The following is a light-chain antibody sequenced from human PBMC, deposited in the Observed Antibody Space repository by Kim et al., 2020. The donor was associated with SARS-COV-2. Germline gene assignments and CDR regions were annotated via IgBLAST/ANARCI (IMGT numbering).Light chain of an antibody. V-gene: IGKV1-27*01. CDR3: QKYNSAPRT. CDR2: AAS. Sequence: ASVGDRVTITGRASQDIGNYLAWYQQKPGKVPELLIYAASALRSGVPSRFSGSGSATAFTLSISSLQPEDVATYYCQKYNSAPRTFGQGTKVDIK. J-gene: IGKJ1*01. CDR1: QDIGNY.